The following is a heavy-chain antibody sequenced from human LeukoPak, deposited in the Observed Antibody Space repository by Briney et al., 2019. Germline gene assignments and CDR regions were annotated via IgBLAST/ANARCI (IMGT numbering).Heavy chain of an antibody. CDR2: IYYSGST. Sequence: SETLSLTCTVSGGSISSYYWSWIRQPPGKGLEWIGYIYYSGSTNYNPSLKSRVTISVDTSKNQFSPKLSSVTAADTAVYYCAKQQLVGGGWFDPWGQGTLVTVSS. D-gene: IGHD6-13*01. CDR3: AKQQLVGGGWFDP. V-gene: IGHV4-59*01. J-gene: IGHJ5*02. CDR1: GGSISSYY.